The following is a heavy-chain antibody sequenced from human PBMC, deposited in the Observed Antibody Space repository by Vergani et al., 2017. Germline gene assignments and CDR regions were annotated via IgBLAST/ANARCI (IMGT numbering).Heavy chain of an antibody. V-gene: IGHV3-30*03. Sequence: QVQLVESGGGVVQPGRSLRLSCAASGFTFSSYGMHWVRQAPGKGLEWVAVISYDGSNKYYADSVKGRFTISRDNSKNTLYLQMNSLRAEDTAVYYCASGHCSGGSCYPGTLDYWGQGTLVTVSS. D-gene: IGHD2-15*01. CDR2: ISYDGSNK. CDR3: ASGHCSGGSCYPGTLDY. J-gene: IGHJ4*02. CDR1: GFTFSSYG.